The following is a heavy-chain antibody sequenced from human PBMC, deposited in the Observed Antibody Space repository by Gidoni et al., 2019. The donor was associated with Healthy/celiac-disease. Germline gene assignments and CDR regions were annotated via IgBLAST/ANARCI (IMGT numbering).Heavy chain of an antibody. CDR1: GFTFRIYA. CDR3: AKALEQLWSHIWSGPLYY. Sequence: EVQLLESGGGLVQPGGSLSLSCAASGFTFRIYAMSWVRQAPGKGLEWVSAISGSGGSTYYADSVKGRFTISRDNSKNTLYLQMNSLRAEDTAVYYWAKALEQLWSHIWSGPLYYWGQGTLVTVSS. V-gene: IGHV3-23*01. J-gene: IGHJ4*02. CDR2: ISGSGGST. D-gene: IGHD5-18*01.